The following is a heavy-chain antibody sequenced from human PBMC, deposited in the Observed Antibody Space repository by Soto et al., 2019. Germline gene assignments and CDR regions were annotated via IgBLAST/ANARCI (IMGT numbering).Heavy chain of an antibody. CDR3: AMVDVYVTPSPQDV. D-gene: IGHD3-16*01. CDR1: GYSFTRYG. J-gene: IGHJ6*02. CDR2: INTYNGNT. Sequence: QVQLVQSRAEVKNPGASVKVSCKASGYSFTRYGIAWARQAPGQGLEWMGWINTYNGNTNYAQNLQGRVTLTTDTSTSTAYMDLTSLRSNDTAIYYCAMVDVYVTPSPQDVWGQGTTVIVSS. V-gene: IGHV1-18*01.